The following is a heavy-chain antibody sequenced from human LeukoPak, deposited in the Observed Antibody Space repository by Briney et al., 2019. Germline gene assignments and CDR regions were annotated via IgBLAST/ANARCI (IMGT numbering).Heavy chain of an antibody. CDR3: ARGSTYYDSSGQVPFDY. CDR2: ISSSSSTI. Sequence: QPGGSLRLSCAASGFTFSTYSMNWVRQAPGKGLEWVSYISSSSSTIYYADFVKGRFTISRDNAKNSLYLQMNSLRAEDTAVYYCARGSTYYDSSGQVPFDYWGQGTLVTVSS. D-gene: IGHD3-22*01. V-gene: IGHV3-48*01. CDR1: GFTFSTYS. J-gene: IGHJ4*02.